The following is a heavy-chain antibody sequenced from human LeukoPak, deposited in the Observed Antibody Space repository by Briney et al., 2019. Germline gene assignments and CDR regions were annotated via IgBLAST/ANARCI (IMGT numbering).Heavy chain of an antibody. Sequence: GKSLRLSCAASGFTFNSYGMSWVRQAPGKGPEWVAFISFDGSSKYYGDSVKGRFVIHRDNSQNTMYLQMDSLRAEDTVTYYCAKDLSPRGYTYGYGVFEIWGQGTRVTVSS. CDR2: ISFDGSSK. CDR1: GFTFNSYG. V-gene: IGHV3-33*06. D-gene: IGHD5-18*01. CDR3: AKDLSPRGYTYGYGVFEI. J-gene: IGHJ3*02.